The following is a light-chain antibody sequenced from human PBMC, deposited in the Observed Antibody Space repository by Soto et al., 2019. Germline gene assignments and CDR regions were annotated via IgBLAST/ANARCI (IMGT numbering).Light chain of an antibody. V-gene: IGLV2-14*03. CDR3: SSYTSSSTYV. CDR1: TSDVGGYNY. CDR2: DVS. Sequence: QSALTQPASVSGSPRQSITISCTGTTSDVGGYNYVSWYQQHPGKVPKLMIYDVSNRPSGVSDRFSGSKSDNTASLTISVRQAEDVAEYYCSSYTSSSTYVFGTGTKVTVL. J-gene: IGLJ1*01.